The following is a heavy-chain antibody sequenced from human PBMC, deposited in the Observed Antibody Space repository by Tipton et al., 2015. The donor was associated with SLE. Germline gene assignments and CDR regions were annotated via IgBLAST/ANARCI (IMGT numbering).Heavy chain of an antibody. CDR2: IYYSGSI. Sequence: TLSLTCAVYDGSISSHYCSWIRQPPGKGLEWIGYIYYSGSINYNPSLKSRVTISVDTSQNQFSLKRSSVTAADTAVYYCARTDCSSTSCSRGYYYGMDVWGQGTTVTVSS. D-gene: IGHD2-2*01. V-gene: IGHV4-59*11. CDR3: ARTDCSSTSCSRGYYYGMDV. J-gene: IGHJ6*02. CDR1: DGSISSHY.